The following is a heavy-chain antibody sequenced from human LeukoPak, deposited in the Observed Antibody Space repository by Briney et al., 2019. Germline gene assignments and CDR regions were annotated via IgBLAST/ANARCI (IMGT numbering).Heavy chain of an antibody. Sequence: ASVKVSCKASGYTFTSYGISWVRQAPGQGLEWMGWISPYNGNTNYAQKLQGRVTMTTDTSTSTAYLELRSLRSDDTAVYYCARTRSGGPYYYYYMDVWGKGTTVTVSS. D-gene: IGHD2-15*01. CDR2: ISPYNGNT. V-gene: IGHV1-18*01. CDR3: ARTRSGGPYYYYYMDV. CDR1: GYTFTSYG. J-gene: IGHJ6*03.